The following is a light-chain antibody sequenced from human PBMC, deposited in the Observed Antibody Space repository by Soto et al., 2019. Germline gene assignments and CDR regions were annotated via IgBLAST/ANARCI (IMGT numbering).Light chain of an antibody. V-gene: IGKV1-5*01. Sequence: DIQMTQSPSTLSASVGDRVTITCRASQSISSWLAWYQQKPGKAPKLLIYDASSLESGVPSRFSGSGSGTEFTLTISCLQPYDFANYYCQQYNSYWTFGQGTKVEIK. CDR2: DAS. CDR1: QSISSW. J-gene: IGKJ1*01. CDR3: QQYNSYWT.